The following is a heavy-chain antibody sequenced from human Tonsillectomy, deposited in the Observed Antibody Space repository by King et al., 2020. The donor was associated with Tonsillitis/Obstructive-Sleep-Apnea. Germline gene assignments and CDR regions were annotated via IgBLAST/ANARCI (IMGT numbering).Heavy chain of an antibody. Sequence: TLKESGPTLVKPTQTLTLTCTFSGFSLTTSGVGVGWIRQPPGKALEWLALIYWDDDKRYSPSLKNRLTITKDTSKNQVVLTMTNVDPVDTATYYCAHRMITFGGVIVQGRWFDPWGQGTLVTVSS. CDR1: GFSLTTSGVG. J-gene: IGHJ5*02. CDR2: IYWDDDK. V-gene: IGHV2-5*02. CDR3: AHRMITFGGVIVQGRWFDP. D-gene: IGHD3-16*02.